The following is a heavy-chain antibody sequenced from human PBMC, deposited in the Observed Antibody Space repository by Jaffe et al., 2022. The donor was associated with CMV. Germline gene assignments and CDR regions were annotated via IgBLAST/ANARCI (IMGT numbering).Heavy chain of an antibody. D-gene: IGHD1-26*01. V-gene: IGHV1-46*01. CDR1: GYTFTTYL. CDR2: INPSGGST. Sequence: QVQLVQSGVEVKKPGASVKVACKASGYTFTTYLMHWVRQAPGQGLEWMGIINPSGGSTYYAQKFQGRVTMTRDTSTSTVYMELSGLRSEDTAVYYCAREDSGRYRSNALDIWGQGTVVTVSS. J-gene: IGHJ3*02. CDR3: AREDSGRYRSNALDI.